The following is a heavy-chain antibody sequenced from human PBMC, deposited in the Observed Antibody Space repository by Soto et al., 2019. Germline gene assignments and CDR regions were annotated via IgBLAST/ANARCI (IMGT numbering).Heavy chain of an antibody. CDR3: ARWGYRGGYYYYGMDV. V-gene: IGHV4-34*01. CDR1: GGSFSGYY. Sequence: SETLSLTCAVYGGSFSGYYWSWIRQPPGKGLEWIGEINHSGSTNYNPSLKSRVTISVDTSKNQFSLKLSSVTAADTAVYYRARWGYRGGYYYYGMDVWGQGTTVTVSS. D-gene: IGHD5-18*01. CDR2: INHSGST. J-gene: IGHJ6*02.